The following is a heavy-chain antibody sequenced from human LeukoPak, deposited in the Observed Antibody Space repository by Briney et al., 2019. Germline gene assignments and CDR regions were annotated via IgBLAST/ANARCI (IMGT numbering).Heavy chain of an antibody. CDR1: GFTFSSYW. CDR2: VNTDGRTT. Sequence: PGGSLRLSCAASGFTFSSYWMHWVRQAPGKGLVWVSRVNTDGRTTSHADSVKGRFTISRENAKNTLYLQMNSLRAEDTAVYYCARVSTYHYDWFDPWGQGTLVTVSS. J-gene: IGHJ5*02. V-gene: IGHV3-74*01. D-gene: IGHD2-2*01. CDR3: ARVSTYHYDWFDP.